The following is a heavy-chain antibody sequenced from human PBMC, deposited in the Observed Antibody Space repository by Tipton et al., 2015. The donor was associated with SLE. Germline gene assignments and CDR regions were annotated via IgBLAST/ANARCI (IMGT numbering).Heavy chain of an antibody. V-gene: IGHV3-30*03. Sequence: SLRLSCAASGFAFRSYGMHWVRQTPGKGLEWVAVISYDGSNKYYADSVKGRFTISRDNSKNTLYLQMNSLRAEDTAVYYCARRIGGYYGMDVWGQGTTVTVSS. D-gene: IGHD2-15*01. J-gene: IGHJ6*02. CDR2: ISYDGSNK. CDR1: GFAFRSYG. CDR3: ARRIGGYYGMDV.